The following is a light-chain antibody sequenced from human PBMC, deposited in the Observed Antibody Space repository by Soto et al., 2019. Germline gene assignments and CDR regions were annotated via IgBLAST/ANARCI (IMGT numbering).Light chain of an antibody. Sequence: SYELTQPPSVSEAPGKTARITCGGDNIGHRSVHWYQQRPGQAPVLVMSYDADRPSGIPDRFSGSNSGNTATLTISRVEAGDEADYFCQVWDSSGDHVVFGGGTQLTVL. CDR3: QVWDSSGDHVV. CDR1: NIGHRS. CDR2: YDA. V-gene: IGLV3-21*04. J-gene: IGLJ2*01.